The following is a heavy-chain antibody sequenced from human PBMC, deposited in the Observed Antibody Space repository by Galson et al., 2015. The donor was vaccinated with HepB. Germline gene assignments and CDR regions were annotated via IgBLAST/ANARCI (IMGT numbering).Heavy chain of an antibody. CDR2: ISSSSTYI. Sequence: SLRLSCAASGFTSSTYSLNWVRQAPGKGLEWVSSISSSSTYIYYTDSVQGRFTISRDDAKNSLYLQMIGLRAEDTAVYYCTRDCSGAICYGAFDLWGQGTMVTVSS. J-gene: IGHJ3*01. CDR1: GFTSSTYS. V-gene: IGHV3-21*01. CDR3: TRDCSGAICYGAFDL. D-gene: IGHD2-15*01.